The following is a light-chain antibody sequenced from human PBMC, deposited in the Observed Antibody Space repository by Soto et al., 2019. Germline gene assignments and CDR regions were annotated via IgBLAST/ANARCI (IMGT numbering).Light chain of an antibody. CDR1: SSDVGGYNY. J-gene: IGLJ1*01. Sequence: QSVLTQPASVSGSPGQSITISCTGTSSDVGGYNYVSWYQQHPGRAPKLVIYEVSYRPSRVSNRFSGSKSGKTASLTISGLQAEDEADYYCSSKTRRNNYVFGNGTKVTV. CDR3: SSKTRRNNYV. CDR2: EVS. V-gene: IGLV2-14*01.